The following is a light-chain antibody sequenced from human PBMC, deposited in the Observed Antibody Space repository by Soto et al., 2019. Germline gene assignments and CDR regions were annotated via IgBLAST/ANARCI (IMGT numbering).Light chain of an antibody. V-gene: IGLV2-8*01. CDR2: EVT. CDR3: SSYAGRDNSVL. CDR1: SSDVGGYNY. J-gene: IGLJ2*01. Sequence: QSVLTQPPSASGSPGQSVTISCTGTSSDVGGYNYVSWYQQHPGKVPKLMIYEVTKRPSGVPDRFSGSKSGNTASLTVSGLQAEDEDDYYCSSYAGRDNSVLFGGGTAPTVL.